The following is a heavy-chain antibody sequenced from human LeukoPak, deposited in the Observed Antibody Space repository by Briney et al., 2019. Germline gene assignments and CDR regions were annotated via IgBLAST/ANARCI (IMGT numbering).Heavy chain of an antibody. V-gene: IGHV1-18*01. CDR1: GYTFTSYG. CDR2: ISAYNGNT. D-gene: IGHD3-3*01. CDR3: ARDSPSSFDDFWSGYTRGYYMDV. J-gene: IGHJ6*03. Sequence: ASVKVSCKASGYTFTSYGISWVRQAPGQGLEWMGWISAYNGNTNYAQKLQGRVTMTTDTSTSTAYMELRSLRSDDTAVYYCARDSPSSFDDFWSGYTRGYYMDVWGKGTTVTVSS.